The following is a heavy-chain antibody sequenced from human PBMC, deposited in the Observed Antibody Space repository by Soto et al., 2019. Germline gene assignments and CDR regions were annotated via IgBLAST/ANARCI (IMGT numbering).Heavy chain of an antibody. CDR1: GFTFSSYA. CDR3: AKDADIVVVPAAIGSWFDP. D-gene: IGHD2-2*01. J-gene: IGHJ5*02. Sequence: QTGASLRLSCAASGFTFSSYAMSWVRQAPGKVLEWVSAISGSGGSTYYADSVKGRFTISRDNSKNTLYLQMNSLRAEDTAVYYCAKDADIVVVPAAIGSWFDPWGQGTLVTVSS. CDR2: ISGSGGST. V-gene: IGHV3-23*01.